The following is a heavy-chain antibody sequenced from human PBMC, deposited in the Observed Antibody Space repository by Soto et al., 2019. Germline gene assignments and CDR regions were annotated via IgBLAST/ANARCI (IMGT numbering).Heavy chain of an antibody. Sequence: GGSMRLSCTASGFIVSDTYVNWVRQDPGKGLEWVSVISNRGDTHYADSVRGRFSLSRDISDNTLHLQMNNLRVEDTAVYYCAREPRYCRGGSCSITGDAYDIWGQGTMVTVSS. CDR2: ISNRGDT. CDR1: GFIVSDTY. V-gene: IGHV3-66*01. CDR3: AREPRYCRGGSCSITGDAYDI. J-gene: IGHJ3*02. D-gene: IGHD2-15*01.